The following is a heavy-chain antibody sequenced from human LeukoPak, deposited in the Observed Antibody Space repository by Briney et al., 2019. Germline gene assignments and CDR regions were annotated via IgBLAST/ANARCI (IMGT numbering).Heavy chain of an antibody. CDR3: ARGRGSPQYYFDY. V-gene: IGHV4-38-2*02. D-gene: IGHD3-10*01. Sequence: SETLSLTCTVSGYSISSGYYWGWIRQPPGKGLEWIGSIYHSGSTYYNPSLKGRVTISVDTSKNQFSLKLSSVSAADTAVYYCARGRGSPQYYFDYWGQGTLVTVSS. CDR2: IYHSGST. J-gene: IGHJ4*02. CDR1: GYSISSGYY.